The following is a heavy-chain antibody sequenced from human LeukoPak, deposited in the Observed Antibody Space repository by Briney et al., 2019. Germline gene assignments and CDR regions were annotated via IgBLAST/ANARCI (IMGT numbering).Heavy chain of an antibody. J-gene: IGHJ4*02. Sequence: SQTLSLTCTVSGGSISSGDYYWSWIRQPPGKGLEWIGSIHYSGSTYYNPSLMSRVTISVDTSKNHFSLNLSSVTAADTALYYCARVEVNTIIAFDYWGQGALVTVSS. CDR2: IHYSGST. CDR1: GGSISSGDYY. D-gene: IGHD5-24*01. CDR3: ARVEVNTIIAFDY. V-gene: IGHV4-39*07.